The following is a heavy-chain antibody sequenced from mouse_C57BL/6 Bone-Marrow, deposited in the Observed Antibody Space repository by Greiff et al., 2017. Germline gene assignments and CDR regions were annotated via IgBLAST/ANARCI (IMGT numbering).Heavy chain of an antibody. V-gene: IGHV1-47*01. Sequence: VKLMESGAELVKPGASVKMSCKASGYTFTTYPIEWMKQNHGKSLEWIGNFHPYNDDTKYNEKFKGKATLTVEKSSSTVYLELSRLTSDDSAVYYCAMHYYGSSYDWYFDVWGTGTTVTVSS. D-gene: IGHD1-1*01. CDR1: GYTFTTYP. CDR3: AMHYYGSSYDWYFDV. CDR2: FHPYNDDT. J-gene: IGHJ1*03.